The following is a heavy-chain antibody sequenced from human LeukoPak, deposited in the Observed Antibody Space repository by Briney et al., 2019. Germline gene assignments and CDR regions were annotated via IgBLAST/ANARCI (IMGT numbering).Heavy chain of an antibody. D-gene: IGHD1-7*01. CDR3: ARTDNNWNYGGFDY. J-gene: IGHJ4*02. CDR1: GGSISSGSYY. CDR2: IYTSGST. Sequence: PSQTLFLTCTVSGGSISSGSYYWSWIRQPAGKGLEWIGRIYTSGSTNYNPSLKSRVTISVDTSKNQFSLKLSSVTAADTAVYYCARTDNNWNYGGFDYWGQGTLVTVSS. V-gene: IGHV4-61*02.